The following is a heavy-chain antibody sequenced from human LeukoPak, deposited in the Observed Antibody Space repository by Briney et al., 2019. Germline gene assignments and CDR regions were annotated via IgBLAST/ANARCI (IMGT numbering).Heavy chain of an antibody. CDR3: ARGLSSSSSWYYYYYYMDV. D-gene: IGHD6-13*01. V-gene: IGHV4-39*01. Sequence: SETLSLTCTVSGGSISSSSYYWGWIRQPPGKGLEWIGSIYYSGSTYYNPSLKSRVTISVDTSKNQFSLKLSSVTAADTAVYYCARGLSSSSSWYYYYYYMDVWGKGTTVTVSS. CDR1: GGSISSSSYY. CDR2: IYYSGST. J-gene: IGHJ6*03.